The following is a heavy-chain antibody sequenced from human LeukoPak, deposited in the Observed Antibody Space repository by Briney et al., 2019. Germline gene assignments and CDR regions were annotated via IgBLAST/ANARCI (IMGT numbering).Heavy chain of an antibody. V-gene: IGHV4-39*01. CDR2: IFYSGST. CDR3: ARRRTTVTTGRYYYYYMNV. D-gene: IGHD4-11*01. J-gene: IGHJ6*03. Sequence: SETRSLPGIVLVGSTAVRSYYWGWIRHPPGKGLGWFGVIFYSGSTYYNPSLKSRVTISVDTSKNQFSLKLSSVTAADTAVYYCARRRTTVTTGRYYYYYMNVWGKGTRSPSP. CDR1: VGSTAVRSYY.